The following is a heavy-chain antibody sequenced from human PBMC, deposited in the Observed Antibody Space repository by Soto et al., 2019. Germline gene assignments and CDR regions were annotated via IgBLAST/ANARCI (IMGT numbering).Heavy chain of an antibody. J-gene: IGHJ3*02. CDR3: AILRRWGGSYYEQDAFDI. D-gene: IGHD1-26*01. CDR2: ISGSGGST. CDR1: GFTFSSYA. Sequence: GGSLRLSCAASGFTFSSYAMSWVRQAPGKGLEWVSAISGSGGSTYYADSVKGRFTISRDNSKNTLYLQMNSLRAEDTAVYYCAILRRWGGSYYEQDAFDIWGQGTMVTVSS. V-gene: IGHV3-23*01.